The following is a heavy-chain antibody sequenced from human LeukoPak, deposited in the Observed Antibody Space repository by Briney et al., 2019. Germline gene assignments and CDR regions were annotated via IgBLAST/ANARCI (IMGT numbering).Heavy chain of an antibody. CDR2: INPDSGAT. V-gene: IGHV1-2*02. J-gene: IGHJ3*02. CDR3: GRVGAMVRGILDAFDI. D-gene: IGHD3-10*01. Sequence: ASVKVSCTASGYTFTAYYMHWGRQAPGQGLEWLGWINPDSGATNYAQKFQGRVTVTRDTSISTAYMELNRLRSDDTAVYYCGRVGAMVRGILDAFDIWGQGTMVTVSS. CDR1: GYTFTAYY.